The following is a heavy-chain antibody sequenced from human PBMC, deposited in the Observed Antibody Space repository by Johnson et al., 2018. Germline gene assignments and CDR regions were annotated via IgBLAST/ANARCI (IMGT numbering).Heavy chain of an antibody. D-gene: IGHD6-19*01. CDR1: GFTFSSYA. V-gene: IGHV3-23*04. CDR2: ISGSSGRT. Sequence: VQLVESGGGLIQPGGSLRLSCAASGFTFSSYAMSWVRQAPGMGLEWVSTISGSSGRTYYADSVKGRFSISRDNSKNTLYLQMNSLRVEEPAVFYCAKSQRGIAVLLATYFQRWGQGTLVTVSS. J-gene: IGHJ1*01. CDR3: AKSQRGIAVLLATYFQR.